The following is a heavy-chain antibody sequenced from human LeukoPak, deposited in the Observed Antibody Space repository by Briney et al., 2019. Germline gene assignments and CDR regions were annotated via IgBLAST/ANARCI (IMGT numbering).Heavy chain of an antibody. J-gene: IGHJ5*02. CDR2: ISSSGSTI. V-gene: IGHV3-11*04. Sequence: PGGSLRLSCAASGFTFSDYYMSWIRQAPGKGLEWVSYISSSGSTIYYADSVKGRFTISRDNAKNSLYLQMNSLRAEDTAVYYCARDLIAAAGTWWFDPWGQGTLVTVSS. CDR3: ARDLIAAAGTWWFDP. CDR1: GFTFSDYY. D-gene: IGHD6-13*01.